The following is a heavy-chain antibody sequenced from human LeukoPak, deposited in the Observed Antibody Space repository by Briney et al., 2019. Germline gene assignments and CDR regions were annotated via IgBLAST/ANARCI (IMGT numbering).Heavy chain of an antibody. CDR1: GYTFTGYY. D-gene: IGHD6-13*01. CDR3: ARAAGTFIQYFDY. V-gene: IGHV1-2*02. CDR2: INPNSGGT. J-gene: IGHJ4*02. Sequence: ASVKVSCKASGYTFTGYYMHWVRQALGQGLEWMGWINPNSGGTNYAQKFQGRVTMTRDTSIGTAYMELSRLRSDDTAVYYCARAAGTFIQYFDYWGQGTLVTVSS.